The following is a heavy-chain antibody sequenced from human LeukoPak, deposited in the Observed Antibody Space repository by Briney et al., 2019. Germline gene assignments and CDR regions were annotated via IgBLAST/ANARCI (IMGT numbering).Heavy chain of an antibody. D-gene: IGHD3-10*01. J-gene: IGHJ4*02. CDR1: RFTFSDYW. CDR3: ARDWAHFGY. Sequence: GGSLRLSCAASRFTFSDYWMSWVRQAPGKGLEWVANMNQDGSEKYYVDSVKGRFTISRDNAKNSLSLQMNSLRAEDTAVYYCARDWAHFGYWGQGTLVTVSS. V-gene: IGHV3-7*01. CDR2: MNQDGSEK.